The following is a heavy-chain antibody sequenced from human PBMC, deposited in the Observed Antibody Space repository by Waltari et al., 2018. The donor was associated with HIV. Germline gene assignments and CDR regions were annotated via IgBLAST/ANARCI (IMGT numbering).Heavy chain of an antibody. D-gene: IGHD4-17*01. CDR1: GFTFSSYA. Sequence: QVQLVESGGGVVQPGRSLRLSCAASGFTFSSYAMHWVRQAPGKGLEWVAVIAYDGSNKYYADSVKGRFTISRDNSKNTLYRQMNSLRAEDTAVYYCATEGDKYGDYEYFQHWGQGTLVTVSS. V-gene: IGHV3-30*01. CDR2: IAYDGSNK. J-gene: IGHJ1*01. CDR3: ATEGDKYGDYEYFQH.